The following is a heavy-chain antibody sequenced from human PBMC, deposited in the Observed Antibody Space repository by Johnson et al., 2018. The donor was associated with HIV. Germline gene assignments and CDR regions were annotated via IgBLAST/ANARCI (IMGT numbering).Heavy chain of an antibody. V-gene: IGHV3-43D*03. J-gene: IGHJ3*02. D-gene: IGHD2-2*02. Sequence: VQLVESGGAVVQPGGSLRLSCATSRFTFDDYAMHWVRQAPGKGLEWVSLINWDGSSTYYADSVKGRFTISRDNIKNSLYLQMNILRPEDTALYYCVKDIASGYTNGVTLDIWGQGTMVTVSS. CDR3: VKDIASGYTNGVTLDI. CDR1: RFTFDDYA. CDR2: INWDGSST.